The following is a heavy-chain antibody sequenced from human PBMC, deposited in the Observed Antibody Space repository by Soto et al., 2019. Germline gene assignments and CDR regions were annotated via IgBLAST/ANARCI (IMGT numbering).Heavy chain of an antibody. D-gene: IGHD6-6*01. CDR2: INPNSGGT. V-gene: IGHV1-2*02. J-gene: IGHJ4*02. CDR1: GYTFTGYY. Sequence: QVQLVQSGAEVKKPGASVKVSCKASGYTFTGYYMHWVRQAPGQGLEWMGWINPNSGGTNYAQKFQGRVTMTRDTSISTAYMELSRLRSDDTAVYYCARAVLYSSSSGPVDYWGQGTLVTVTS. CDR3: ARAVLYSSSSGPVDY.